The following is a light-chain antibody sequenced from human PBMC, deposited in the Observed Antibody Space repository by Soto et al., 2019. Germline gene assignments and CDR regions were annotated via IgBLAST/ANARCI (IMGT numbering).Light chain of an antibody. CDR2: GAS. J-gene: IGKJ3*01. CDR3: QQYDSSPSSFT. CDR1: QSVSGSS. V-gene: IGKV3-20*01. Sequence: EIVLTQSPGTLSLSPGERATLSCRASQSVSGSSLAWYQQKPGQAPRLLIYGASSRATGIPDRFSGSGSGTDFTLTINRLEPEYFAVYYCQQYDSSPSSFTFGPGTKVDIK.